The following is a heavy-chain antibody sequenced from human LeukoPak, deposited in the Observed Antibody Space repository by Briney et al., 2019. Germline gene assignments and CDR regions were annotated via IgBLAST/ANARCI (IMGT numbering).Heavy chain of an antibody. CDR1: GGSFSGYY. CDR2: INHSGST. V-gene: IGHV4-34*01. D-gene: IGHD3-22*01. CDR3: ARTRYYYDSSGYLRGNAFDI. Sequence: SETLSLTCAVYGGSFSGYYWSWIRQPPGKGLEWIGEINHSGSTNYNPSLKSRVTISVDTSKNQFSLKLSSVTAADTAVYYCARTRYYYDSSGYLRGNAFDIWGQGTMVTVSS. J-gene: IGHJ3*02.